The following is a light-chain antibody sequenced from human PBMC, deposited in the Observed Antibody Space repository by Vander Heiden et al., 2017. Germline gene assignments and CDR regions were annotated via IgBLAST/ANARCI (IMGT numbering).Light chain of an antibody. Sequence: QPALTQPASVSGSPGPSITLSCTRTSKDVGGYNSVSWYQVHPGRAPKLMIYDVSNRPAGVSHRFSALRSGNTASLTISSLQTEDEAEYYCSSFTSSSTVVFGGGTRLTV. J-gene: IGLJ3*02. CDR1: SKDVGGYNS. V-gene: IGLV2-14*01. CDR2: DVS. CDR3: SSFTSSSTVV.